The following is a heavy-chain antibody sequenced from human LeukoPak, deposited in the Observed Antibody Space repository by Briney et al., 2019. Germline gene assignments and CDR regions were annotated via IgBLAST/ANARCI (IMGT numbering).Heavy chain of an antibody. D-gene: IGHD6-6*01. CDR2: ISSNGGST. V-gene: IGHV3-64*01. CDR1: GFTFSSYA. J-gene: IGHJ6*03. Sequence: GGSLRLSCAASGFTFSSYAMHWVRQAPGKGLEYVSAISSNGGSTYYANSVKGRFTISRDNSKNTLYLQMGSLRAEDMAVYYCARDMGSSSSFSRYYYYYYMDVWGKGTTVTVSS. CDR3: ARDMGSSSSFSRYYYYYYMDV.